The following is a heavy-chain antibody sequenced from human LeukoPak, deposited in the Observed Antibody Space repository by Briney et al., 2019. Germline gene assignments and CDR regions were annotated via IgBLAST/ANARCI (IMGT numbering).Heavy chain of an antibody. V-gene: IGHV3-7*04. J-gene: IGHJ6*03. CDR3: ARAERSHRWGSYYYYYMDV. D-gene: IGHD4-23*01. CDR1: GFTFSSYW. Sequence: GSLRLSCAASGFTFSSYWMSWVRQAPGKGLEWVANIKQDGSEKYYVDSVKGRFTISRDNAKNSLYLQMNSLRAEDTAVYYCARAERSHRWGSYYYYYMDVWGKGTTVTVSS. CDR2: IKQDGSEK.